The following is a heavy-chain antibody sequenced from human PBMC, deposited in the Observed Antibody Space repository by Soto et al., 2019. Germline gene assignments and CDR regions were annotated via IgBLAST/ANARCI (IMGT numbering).Heavy chain of an antibody. CDR1: GFTFSSYS. CDR2: ISSSSSYI. Sequence: GGSLRLSCAASGFTFSSYSMNWVRQAPGKGLEWVSSISSSSSYIYYADSVKGRFTISRDNAKNSLYLQMNSLRAEDTAVYYCASFRDILTGYDAFDIWGQGTMVTVSS. CDR3: ASFRDILTGYDAFDI. V-gene: IGHV3-21*01. J-gene: IGHJ3*02. D-gene: IGHD3-9*01.